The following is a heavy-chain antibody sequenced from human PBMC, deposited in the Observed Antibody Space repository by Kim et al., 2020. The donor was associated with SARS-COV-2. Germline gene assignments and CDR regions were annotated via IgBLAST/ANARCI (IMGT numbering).Heavy chain of an antibody. D-gene: IGHD3-10*01. J-gene: IGHJ6*01. CDR2: IRSKADSYST. V-gene: IGHV3-73*01. CDR3: TPDSGRTLFYYYRFD. Sequence: GGSLRLSCAASGFTFSSSAMHWVRQAPGKGLEWVGRIRSKADSYSTAYAASVKGRFTISRDDSKTTLYLQMNSLKTEDTAVYYCTPDSGRTLFYYYRFD. CDR1: GFTFSSSA.